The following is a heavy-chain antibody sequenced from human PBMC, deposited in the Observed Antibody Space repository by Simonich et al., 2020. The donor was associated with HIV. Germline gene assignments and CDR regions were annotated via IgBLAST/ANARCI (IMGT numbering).Heavy chain of an antibody. CDR3: ARIGPDYYRGYYYVDV. J-gene: IGHJ6*03. D-gene: IGHD3-10*01. Sequence: QVQLQQWGAGLLKPSETLSLTCAVYGGSFSGYYWSWIRQPPGKGLEWIGEIDHSGSTNYNPSLNSRVPIAVDTSKKRFSLTLSSVTAADTAVYYCARIGPDYYRGYYYVDVWGKGTMVSVSS. CDR1: GGSFSGYY. V-gene: IGHV4-34*02. CDR2: IDHSGST.